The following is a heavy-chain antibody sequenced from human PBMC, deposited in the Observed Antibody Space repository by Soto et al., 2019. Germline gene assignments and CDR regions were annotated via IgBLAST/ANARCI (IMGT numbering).Heavy chain of an antibody. CDR2: IIPIFGIA. CDR3: ARDRDCSGGSCYSSPFDY. D-gene: IGHD2-15*01. Sequence: GASVKVSCKASGGTFSRYSITWVRQAPGHGLEWIGRIIPIFGIASYAQKFQGRVTITADESTSTAYMELSSLRSDDTAVYYCARDRDCSGGSCYSSPFDYWGQGTVVTVSS. J-gene: IGHJ4*02. CDR1: GGTFSRYS. V-gene: IGHV1-69*13.